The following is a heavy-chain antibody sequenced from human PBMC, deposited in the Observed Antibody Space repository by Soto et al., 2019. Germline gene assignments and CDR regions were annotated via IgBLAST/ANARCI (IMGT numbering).Heavy chain of an antibody. CDR2: ISWNSAIV. Sequence: ESGGGLVQPGGSLRLSCAASGFTFNDYAIHWVRQAPGKGLEWVSGISWNSAIVGYADSVKGRFTISRDNAKNSLYLQMNSLRAEDTALYFCAKDMVSGTYYYYYMDVWGKGTTVTVSS. D-gene: IGHD1-7*01. CDR3: AKDMVSGTYYYYYMDV. CDR1: GFTFNDYA. J-gene: IGHJ6*03. V-gene: IGHV3-9*01.